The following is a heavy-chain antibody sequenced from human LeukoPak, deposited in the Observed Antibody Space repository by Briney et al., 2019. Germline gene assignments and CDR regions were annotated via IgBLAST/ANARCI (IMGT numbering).Heavy chain of an antibody. CDR1: GYTFTSYD. CDR2: MNPNSGNT. Sequence: ASVKVSCKASGYTFTSYDINWVRQATGQGFEWMGWMNPNSGNTGYAQKFQGRVTITRNTSISTAYMELSSLRSEDTAVYYCARVRYCSGGSCPYYFDYWGQGTLVTVSS. CDR3: ARVRYCSGGSCPYYFDY. D-gene: IGHD2-15*01. V-gene: IGHV1-8*03. J-gene: IGHJ4*02.